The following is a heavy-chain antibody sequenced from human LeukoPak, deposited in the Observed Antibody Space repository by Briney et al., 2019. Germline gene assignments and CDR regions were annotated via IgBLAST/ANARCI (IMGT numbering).Heavy chain of an antibody. CDR1: GFTFSTYA. CDR3: ARSLGDDSSGYWSYYFDY. V-gene: IGHV3-30-3*01. CDR2: ISYDGSNK. D-gene: IGHD3-22*01. Sequence: GRSLRLPCAASGFTFSTYAMHWVRQAPGKGLEWVAVISYDGSNKYYADSVKGRFTISRDNSNNTVYLQMNSLRAEDTAVYYCARSLGDDSSGYWSYYFDYWGQGTLVTVSS. J-gene: IGHJ4*02.